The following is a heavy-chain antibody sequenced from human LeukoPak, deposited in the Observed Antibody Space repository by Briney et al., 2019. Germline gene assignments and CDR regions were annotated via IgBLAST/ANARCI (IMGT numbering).Heavy chain of an antibody. Sequence: GESLKISCEGSGYSFNTYWIGWVRQMPGKGLGWMGIIYPGDSDTRYSPSFQGQVTISADKSISTAYLQWSSLKTSDTAMYYCARRYHDCSGYSRQFDYWGQGTLVTVSS. J-gene: IGHJ4*02. CDR1: GYSFNTYW. CDR3: ARRYHDCSGYSRQFDY. D-gene: IGHD3-22*01. CDR2: IYPGDSDT. V-gene: IGHV5-51*01.